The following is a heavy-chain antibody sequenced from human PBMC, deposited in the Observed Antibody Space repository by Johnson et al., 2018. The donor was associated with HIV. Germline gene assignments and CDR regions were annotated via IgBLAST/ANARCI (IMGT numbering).Heavy chain of an antibody. Sequence: VLLVESGGGLVQPGGSLRLSCAASGFTVSSNYMSWVRQAPGKGLEWVSVIYSGGSTYYADSVKGRFTISRDNSKNTLYLQMNSLRAEDTAVYYCARDALLRFLEWFIWGQGTMVTVSS. J-gene: IGHJ3*02. CDR3: ARDALLRFLEWFI. CDR2: IYSGGST. D-gene: IGHD3-3*01. V-gene: IGHV3-66*01. CDR1: GFTVSSNY.